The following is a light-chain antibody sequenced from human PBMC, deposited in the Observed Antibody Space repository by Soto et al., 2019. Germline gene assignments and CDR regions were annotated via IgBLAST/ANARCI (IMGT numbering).Light chain of an antibody. CDR3: QQADSFPLT. V-gene: IGKV1D-12*01. CDR1: QNINNW. Sequence: DIQMTQSPSSVSASVGDRVTITCRASQNINNWLAWYQQKPGKAPKLLVYTTSNLQSGVPSRFSGSGSGTDITLTISSLQPEDFATYYCQQADSFPLTFGGGTKVEIK. J-gene: IGKJ4*01. CDR2: TTS.